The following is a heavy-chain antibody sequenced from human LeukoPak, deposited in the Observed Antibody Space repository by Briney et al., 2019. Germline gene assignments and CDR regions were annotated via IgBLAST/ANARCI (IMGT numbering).Heavy chain of an antibody. J-gene: IGHJ4*02. CDR3: AKDIGNYGPGDDY. V-gene: IGHV3-9*01. Sequence: GGSLRLSCAASGFTFDDYAMHWVRQAPGKGLEWVSGISWNSGSIGYADSVKGRFTISRDNAKNSLYLQMNSPRAEDTALYYCAKDIGNYGPGDDYWGQGTLVTVSS. CDR1: GFTFDDYA. CDR2: ISWNSGSI. D-gene: IGHD3-16*01.